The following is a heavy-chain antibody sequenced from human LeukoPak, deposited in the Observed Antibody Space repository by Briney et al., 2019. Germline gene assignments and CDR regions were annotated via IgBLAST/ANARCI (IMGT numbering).Heavy chain of an antibody. J-gene: IGHJ4*02. CDR1: GFTFSGSG. D-gene: IGHD3-10*01. V-gene: IGHV3-73*01. CDR2: IRSKVNRYAT. CDR3: TAGTGEYYFDY. Sequence: GGSLSLSCAASGFTFSGSGMHWVRQASGKGLEWLGRIRSKVNRYATAYAASVKGRFTISRDDSNNTAYLQMNSLKTEDTAVYYCTAGTGEYYFDYWGQGTLVTVSS.